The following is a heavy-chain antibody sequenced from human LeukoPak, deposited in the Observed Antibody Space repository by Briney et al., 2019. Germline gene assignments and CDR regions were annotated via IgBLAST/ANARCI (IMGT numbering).Heavy chain of an antibody. J-gene: IGHJ4*02. CDR1: GYTFTHYA. Sequence: GASVKVSCKASGYTFTHYAMHWVRQAPGQGLEWMGRINTMTGNLTYGQDFTGRFVFSLDTSVSTAYLRINSLKADDNAVYYCAKSTEDDYFDHWGQGTRVTVSS. V-gene: IGHV7-4-1*02. D-gene: IGHD1-14*01. CDR2: INTMTGNL. CDR3: AKSTEDDYFDH.